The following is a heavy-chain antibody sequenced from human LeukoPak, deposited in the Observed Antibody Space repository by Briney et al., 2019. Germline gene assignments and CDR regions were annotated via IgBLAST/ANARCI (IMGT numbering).Heavy chain of an antibody. Sequence: GGSLRLSCAASGFTFSSYVMGWVRQAPGKGLEWVSSISSSSSYIYYADSVKGRFTISRDNAKNSLYLQMNSLRAEDTAVYYCARDPLGVAGGYWGQGTLVTVSS. J-gene: IGHJ4*02. CDR1: GFTFSSYV. V-gene: IGHV3-21*01. CDR3: ARDPLGVAGGY. D-gene: IGHD6-19*01. CDR2: ISSSSSYI.